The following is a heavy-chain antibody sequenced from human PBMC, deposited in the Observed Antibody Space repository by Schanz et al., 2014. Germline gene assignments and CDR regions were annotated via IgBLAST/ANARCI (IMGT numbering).Heavy chain of an antibody. CDR3: ARDGEAAAGCDY. CDR1: GYTFTSYD. Sequence: QVQLVQSGAEVKKPGASVKVSCKASGYTFTSYDINWVRQATGQGLEWMGWMNSKTGNTGYAQRFQGRVTMTRDTSTSTVYMELSNLRSEDTAVYYCARDGEAAAGCDYWGQGTLVTVSS. CDR2: MNSKTGNT. J-gene: IGHJ4*02. V-gene: IGHV1-8*01. D-gene: IGHD6-13*01.